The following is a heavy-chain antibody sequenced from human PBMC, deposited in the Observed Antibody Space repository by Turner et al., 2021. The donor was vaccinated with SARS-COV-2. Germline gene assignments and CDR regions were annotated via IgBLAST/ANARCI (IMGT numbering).Heavy chain of an antibody. CDR3: ARGGYCSSTSCSPYWYFDL. CDR1: GYTFTSYD. D-gene: IGHD2-2*01. J-gene: IGHJ2*01. CDR2: MNPDSGNT. Sequence: QVQLVQSGALVKKPGASVMVSCKASGYTFTSYDINLVRQATGQGREGMGWMNPDSGNTAYAQKFQGRVTITRNTSISTAYMELSSLRSEDTAVYYCARGGYCSSTSCSPYWYFDLWGRGTLVTVSS. V-gene: IGHV1-8*03.